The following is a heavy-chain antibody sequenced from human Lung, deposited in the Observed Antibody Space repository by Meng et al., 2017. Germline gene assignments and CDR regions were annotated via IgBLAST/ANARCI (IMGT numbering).Heavy chain of an antibody. J-gene: IGHJ4*02. D-gene: IGHD4-23*01. CDR2: ISSGSSYI. CDR1: GFTFSDYS. V-gene: IGHV3-21*03. CDR3: ARDYGGNSGGY. Sequence: EVERVESGGRLVKPWGSLTLSCAASGFTFSDYSMNWVRQAPGKGLEWVSSISSGSSYIYYADSVKGRFTISRDNAKNSLYLHMNSLRVEDTGLYYCARDYGGNSGGYWGQGTLVTVSS.